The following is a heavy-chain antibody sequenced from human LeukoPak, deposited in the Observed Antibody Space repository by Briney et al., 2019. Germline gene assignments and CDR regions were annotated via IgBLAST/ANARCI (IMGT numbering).Heavy chain of an antibody. D-gene: IGHD3-3*01. CDR2: IYYGGST. CDR3: ARLTIFGGRDY. Sequence: SETLSLTCTVSGGSISSSSYYWGWIRQPPGKGLEWIGSIYYGGSTYYNPSLKSRVTISVDTSKNQFSLKLSSVTAADTAVYYCARLTIFGGRDYWGQGTLVTVSS. J-gene: IGHJ4*02. V-gene: IGHV4-39*01. CDR1: GGSISSSSYY.